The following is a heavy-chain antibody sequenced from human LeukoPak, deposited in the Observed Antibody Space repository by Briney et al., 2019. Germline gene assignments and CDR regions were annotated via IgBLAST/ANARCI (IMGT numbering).Heavy chain of an antibody. Sequence: SETLSLTCTVSGGSISSSNYYWGWIRQPPGKGLEYIGLIYYNGSTYYNPSLKSRVSISLDTSRNQFSLRLSSVTAADTAVYYCARVLIPANRRFDCWGQGTLVTVSS. V-gene: IGHV4-39*07. J-gene: IGHJ4*02. CDR1: GGSISSSNYY. CDR3: ARVLIPANRRFDC. D-gene: IGHD4/OR15-4a*01. CDR2: IYYNGST.